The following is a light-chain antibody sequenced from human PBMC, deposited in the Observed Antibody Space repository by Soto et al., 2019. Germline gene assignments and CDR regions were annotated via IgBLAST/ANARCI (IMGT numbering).Light chain of an antibody. CDR1: SSNIGSNT. CDR2: SNN. CDR3: AAWYDSLNGVV. V-gene: IGLV1-44*01. Sequence: QPVLTQPPSASGTPGQRVTISCSGSSSNIGSNTVNWYQQLPGTAPKLLIYSNNQRPSGVPDRFSVSKSGTSASLAISGLQSEDEADYYCAAWYDSLNGVVFGGGTKLTVL. J-gene: IGLJ2*01.